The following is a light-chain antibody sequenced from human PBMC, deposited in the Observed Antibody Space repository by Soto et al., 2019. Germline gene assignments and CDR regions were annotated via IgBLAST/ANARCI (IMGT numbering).Light chain of an antibody. CDR3: QQSYTTPPT. V-gene: IGKV1-39*01. CDR1: QTIGRF. CDR2: GAS. J-gene: IGKJ4*01. Sequence: DIQMTQSPSSLSASVGDGVTITCRASQTIGRFLNWYHQKPGKAPNLLIYGASNLQSGVPTRFSGSGSRTEFTLTISSLQPEDFATYYCQQSYTTPPTFGGGTKVEIK.